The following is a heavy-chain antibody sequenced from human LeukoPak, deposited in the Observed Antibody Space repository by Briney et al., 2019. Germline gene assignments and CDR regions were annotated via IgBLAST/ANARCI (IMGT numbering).Heavy chain of an antibody. J-gene: IGHJ4*02. CDR3: ARDLEGYHYGSGNYPQ. CDR2: INPNSGGT. Sequence: GASVKVSCKASGYTFTSYCMHWVRQAPGQGLEWMGLINPNSGGTNYQGRVTMTRDTSISTAYMELSSLRSDDTAVYYCARDLEGYHYGSGNYPQWGQGTLVTVSS. V-gene: IGHV1-2*02. CDR1: GYTFTSYC. D-gene: IGHD3-10*01.